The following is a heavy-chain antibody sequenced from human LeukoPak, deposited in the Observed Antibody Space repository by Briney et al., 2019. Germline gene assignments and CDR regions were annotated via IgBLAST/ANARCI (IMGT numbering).Heavy chain of an antibody. CDR1: GYTFTNFD. CDR3: ATGSNPVNLLDY. D-gene: IGHD2-8*01. J-gene: IGHJ4*02. V-gene: IGHV1-18*01. Sequence: ASVKVSCKASGYTFTNFDINWVRQAPGQGLEWMGWISAYNGNTNYAQKFQGRVTMTEDTSTDTAYMELSSLRSEDTAVYYCATGSNPVNLLDYWGQGTLVTVSS. CDR2: ISAYNGNT.